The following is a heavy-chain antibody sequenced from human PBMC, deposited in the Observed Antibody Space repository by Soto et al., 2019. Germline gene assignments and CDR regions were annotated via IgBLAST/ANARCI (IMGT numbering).Heavy chain of an antibody. V-gene: IGHV3-23*01. CDR2: ITVDGGST. J-gene: IGHJ4*02. Sequence: PGGSLRLSCAASGFTFNTFALTWVRQAPGKGLEWVSSITVDGGSTYYVDSVKGRFTISRDNSKNTLYLQMNSLRAEDTAVYYCAKGTYYYGSAPYYFDYWGQGTLVTVSS. CDR3: AKGTYYYGSAPYYFDY. CDR1: GFTFNTFA. D-gene: IGHD3-10*01.